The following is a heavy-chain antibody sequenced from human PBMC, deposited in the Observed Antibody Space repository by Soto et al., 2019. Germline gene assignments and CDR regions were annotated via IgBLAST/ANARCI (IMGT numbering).Heavy chain of an antibody. V-gene: IGHV4-59*01. J-gene: IGHJ6*02. CDR2: IYYSGST. Sequence: PSETLSLTCTVSGGSISSYYWSWIRQPPGKGLEWIGYIYYSGSTNYNPSLKSRVTISVDTSKNQFSLKLSSVTAADTAVYYCARDLKHYGMDVWGQGTTVTVSS. CDR1: GGSISSYY. CDR3: ARDLKHYGMDV.